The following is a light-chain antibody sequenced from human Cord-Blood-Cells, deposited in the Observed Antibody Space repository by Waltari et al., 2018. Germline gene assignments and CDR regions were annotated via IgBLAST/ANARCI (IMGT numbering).Light chain of an antibody. CDR2: GNS. V-gene: IGLV1-40*01. CDR3: QSYDSSLSGPL. Sequence: QSVLTQPPSVSGAPGQRVTLSCTGSSSNIGAGYDVHWYQQLPGTAPKLLIYGNSNRPSGVPYRFSDSKSGTSASLAITGLQAEDEADYYCQSYDSSLSGPLFGGGTKLTVL. J-gene: IGLJ2*01. CDR1: SSNIGAGYD.